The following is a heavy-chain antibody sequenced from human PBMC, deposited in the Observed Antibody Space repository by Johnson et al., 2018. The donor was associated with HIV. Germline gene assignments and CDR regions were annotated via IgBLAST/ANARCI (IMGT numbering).Heavy chain of an antibody. CDR3: ASDYSSSGAFDI. CDR2: ISGSGGST. Sequence: VQLVESGGGLVQPGGSLRLSCAASGFTFSSYAMSWVRQAPGKGLEWVSAISGSGGSTYYADSVKGWFTISRDNSKNTLYLQMNSLRAEDRAVYYCASDYSSSGAFDIWGQGTMVTVSS. D-gene: IGHD6-6*01. CDR1: GFTFSSYA. V-gene: IGHV3-23*04. J-gene: IGHJ3*02.